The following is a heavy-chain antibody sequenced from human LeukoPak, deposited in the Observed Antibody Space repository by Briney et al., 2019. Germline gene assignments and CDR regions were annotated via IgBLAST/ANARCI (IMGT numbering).Heavy chain of an antibody. V-gene: IGHV1-18*01. CDR2: ISAYNGNT. CDR3: ASHDYGDYDYYYYMDV. D-gene: IGHD4-17*01. Sequence: ASVKVSCKASGGTFSSYAISWVRQAPGQGLEWMGWISAYNGNTNYAQKLQGRVTMTTDTSTSTAYMELRSLRSDDTAVYYCASHDYGDYDYYYYMDVWGKGTTVTVSS. CDR1: GGTFSSYA. J-gene: IGHJ6*03.